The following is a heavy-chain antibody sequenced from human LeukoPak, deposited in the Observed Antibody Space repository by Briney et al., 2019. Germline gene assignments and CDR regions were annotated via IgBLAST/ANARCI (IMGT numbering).Heavy chain of an antibody. D-gene: IGHD6-19*01. Sequence: GGSLRLSCAASGFTFDDYAMHWVRQAPGKGLEWVSGISWNSGSIGYADSVKGRFTISRDNAKNSLYLQMNSLRAEDTALYHCAKDKAGYSSGEHDYWGQGTLVTVSS. V-gene: IGHV3-9*01. CDR3: AKDKAGYSSGEHDY. CDR1: GFTFDDYA. J-gene: IGHJ4*02. CDR2: ISWNSGSI.